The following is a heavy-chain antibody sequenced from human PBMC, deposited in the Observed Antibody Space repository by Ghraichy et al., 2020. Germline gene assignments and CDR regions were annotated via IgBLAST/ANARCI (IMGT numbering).Heavy chain of an antibody. CDR3: TREVTTVVTPGWFDP. V-gene: IGHV4-31*02. J-gene: IGHJ5*02. D-gene: IGHD4-23*01. Sequence: WRWVRQHPGKGLEYIGHIYYSGSTFYNPSLKSRLSLSLDKSTNQFSLKVTSVTAADTAVYYCTREVTTVVTPGWFDPWGQGIHVTVSS. CDR2: IYYSGST.